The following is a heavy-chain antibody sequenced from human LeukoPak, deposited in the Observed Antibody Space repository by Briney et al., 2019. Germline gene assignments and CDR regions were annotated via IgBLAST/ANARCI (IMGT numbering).Heavy chain of an antibody. V-gene: IGHV3-74*01. D-gene: IGHD1-26*01. Sequence: GGSLRLSCAASGFTFSSYWMHWVRQAPGKGLVWVSRINSDGSSTSYADSVKGRFTISRDNAKNTLYLQMNSLRAEDTAVYYCARETFHQGVGFDYWGQGTLVTVSS. CDR3: ARETFHQGVGFDY. CDR2: INSDGSST. J-gene: IGHJ4*02. CDR1: GFTFSSYW.